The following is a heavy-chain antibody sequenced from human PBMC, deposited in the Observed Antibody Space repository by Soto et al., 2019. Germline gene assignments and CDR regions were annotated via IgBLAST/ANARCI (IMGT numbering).Heavy chain of an antibody. V-gene: IGHV4-39*01. Sequence: PSDSLSLTYSISGCSIIISSYNGWWINQPPGKRLEWIGSIYYSGSTYYNPSLKSRVTISVDTSKNQFSLKLSSVTAADTAVYYCARHTPAISISDHWGQGTLVTVSS. D-gene: IGHD2-15*01. CDR2: IYYSGST. J-gene: IGHJ4*02. CDR1: GCSIIISSYN. CDR3: ARHTPAISISDH.